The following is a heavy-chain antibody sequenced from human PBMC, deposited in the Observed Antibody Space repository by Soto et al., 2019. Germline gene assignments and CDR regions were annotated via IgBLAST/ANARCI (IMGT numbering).Heavy chain of an antibody. CDR1: GYTFTGYY. CDR2: INPNSGGT. J-gene: IGHJ4*02. CDR3: ASCSGGSCYHSPFDY. Sequence: QVQLVQSGAEVKKPGASVKVSCKASGYTFTGYYMHWVRQAPGQGLEWMGWINPNSGGTNYAQKFQGWVTMTRDTSISTAYMELSRLRSDDTAVYYCASCSGGSCYHSPFDYWGKGTLVTVSS. D-gene: IGHD2-15*01. V-gene: IGHV1-2*04.